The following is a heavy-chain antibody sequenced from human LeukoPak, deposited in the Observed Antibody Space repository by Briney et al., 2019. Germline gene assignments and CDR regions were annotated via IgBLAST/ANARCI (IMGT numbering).Heavy chain of an antibody. CDR3: ALDPYSSSWYYFDY. J-gene: IGHJ4*02. V-gene: IGHV7-4-1*02. D-gene: IGHD6-13*01. Sequence: VASVKVSCKASGYTFTSYAMNWVRQTPGQGLEWMGWINTNTGNPTYAQGFTGRFVFSLDTSVSTAYLQISSLKAEDTAVYYCALDPYSSSWYYFDYWGQGTLVTVSS. CDR2: INTNTGNP. CDR1: GYTFTSYA.